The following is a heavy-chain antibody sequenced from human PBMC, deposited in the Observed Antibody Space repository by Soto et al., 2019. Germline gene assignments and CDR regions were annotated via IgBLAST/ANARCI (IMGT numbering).Heavy chain of an antibody. CDR3: ARGRSYYDILTGYYKGDDAFDI. CDR1: GGSFSGYY. Sequence: QVQLQQWGAGLLKPSETLSLTCAVYGGSFSGYYWSWIRQPPGKGLEWIGEINHSGSTNYNPSLKSRVNISVDTSKNQFSLTLSSVTAADTAVYYCARGRSYYDILTGYYKGDDAFDIWGQGTMVTVSS. V-gene: IGHV4-34*01. J-gene: IGHJ3*02. CDR2: INHSGST. D-gene: IGHD3-9*01.